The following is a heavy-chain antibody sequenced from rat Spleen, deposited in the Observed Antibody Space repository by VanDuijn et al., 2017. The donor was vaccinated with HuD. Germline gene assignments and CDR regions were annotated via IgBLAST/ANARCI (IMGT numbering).Heavy chain of an antibody. Sequence: EVQLVESGGGLVQPGRSLKLSCVASGFTFNNYWMTWIRQAPGKGLEWVASITNAAGKVYYPDSVKGRFTISRDTAQNILYLQMNSPQSEDTATYSCTTFSDYATSPLAYWGRGTLVTVSS. J-gene: IGHJ3*01. CDR1: GFTFNNYW. CDR3: TTFSDYATSPLAY. D-gene: IGHD1-6*01. V-gene: IGHV5-31*01. CDR2: ITNAAGKV.